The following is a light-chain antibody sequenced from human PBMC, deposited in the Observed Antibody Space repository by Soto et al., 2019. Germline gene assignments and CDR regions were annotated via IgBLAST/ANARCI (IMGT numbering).Light chain of an antibody. J-gene: IGKJ1*01. CDR3: QQYNNWWT. CDR1: QSVSSN. CDR2: GAS. V-gene: IGKV3-15*01. Sequence: EIVMTQSPATLSVSPGERATLSCRASQSVSSNLAWYQQKPGQAARLLIYGASTRATGIPARFSGSGSGTEFTLTIRSLQSEDFAVYCCQQYNNWWTFGQGTKVEIK.